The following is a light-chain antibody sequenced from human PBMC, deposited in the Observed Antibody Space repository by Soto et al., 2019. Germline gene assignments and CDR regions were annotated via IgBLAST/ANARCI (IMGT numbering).Light chain of an antibody. CDR3: QQYNSWRA. CDR2: HAS. V-gene: IGKV3-15*01. CDR1: QSINSG. J-gene: IGKJ1*01. Sequence: EIVLTQSPATLSVSPGERATLSCRASQSINSGLAWYQQKPGQAPRLLIYHASTRATGVPARFSGSGSGTEFTLTSSSLQSEDFALYYCQQYNSWRAFGQGTKVEI.